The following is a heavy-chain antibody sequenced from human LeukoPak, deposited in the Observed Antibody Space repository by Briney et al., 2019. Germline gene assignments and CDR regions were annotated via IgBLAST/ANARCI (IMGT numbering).Heavy chain of an antibody. J-gene: IGHJ4*02. CDR1: GFTFNNYA. CDR3: IADTAGDLAF. CDR2: ILSNSAAI. D-gene: IGHD3-16*01. V-gene: IGHV3-9*01. Sequence: GGSLRLSCATSGFTFNNYALHWVRQAPGKGLEWVTGILSNSAAIGYGDSVKGRFTISRDAATNSLYLQMNSLKIEDTALYYCIADTAGDLAFWGQGTLVIVSS.